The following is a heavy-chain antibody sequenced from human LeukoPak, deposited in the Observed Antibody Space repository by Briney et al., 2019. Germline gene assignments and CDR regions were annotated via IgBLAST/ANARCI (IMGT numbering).Heavy chain of an antibody. CDR3: AKDVGSGKFYYFDY. CDR2: ISSSGYTI. J-gene: IGHJ4*02. D-gene: IGHD3-10*01. CDR1: GFTLSDYY. Sequence: GGSLRLSYAASGFTLSDYYMNWIRQAPGKGLEWVSYISSSGYTIYHADSVKGRFTISRDNSKNTMYLQMNSLSAEDTAVYYCAKDVGSGKFYYFDYWGQGTLVTVSS. V-gene: IGHV3-11*01.